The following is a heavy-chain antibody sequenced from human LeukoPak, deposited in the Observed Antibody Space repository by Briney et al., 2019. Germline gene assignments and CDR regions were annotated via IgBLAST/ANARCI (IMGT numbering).Heavy chain of an antibody. V-gene: IGHV3-74*01. Sequence: GGSLRLSCAASGFTVSSYWMHWVRQAPGKGLVWVSRINEDGSTINYADSVKGRFTISRDNAKNTLYLQMDRPRAEDTAVYYCVRDFGGSRDYWGQGTLVIVSS. CDR2: INEDGSTI. J-gene: IGHJ4*02. D-gene: IGHD3-10*01. CDR1: GFTVSSYW. CDR3: VRDFGGSRDY.